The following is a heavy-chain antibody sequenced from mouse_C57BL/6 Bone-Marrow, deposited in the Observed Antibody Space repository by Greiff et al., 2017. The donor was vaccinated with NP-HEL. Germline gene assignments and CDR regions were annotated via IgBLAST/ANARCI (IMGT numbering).Heavy chain of an antibody. Sequence: EVQLQQSGPELVKPGASVKISCKASGYSFTGYYMNWVKQSPEKSLEWIGEINPSTGGTTYNQKFKAKATLTVDKSSSTAYMQLKSLTSEDSAVYYCASPYYGSSYYFDYWGQGTTLTVSS. CDR2: INPSTGGT. CDR1: GYSFTGYY. D-gene: IGHD1-1*01. CDR3: ASPYYGSSYYFDY. V-gene: IGHV1-42*01. J-gene: IGHJ2*01.